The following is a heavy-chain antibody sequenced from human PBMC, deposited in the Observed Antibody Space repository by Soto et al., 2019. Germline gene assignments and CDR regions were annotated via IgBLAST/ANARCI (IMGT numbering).Heavy chain of an antibody. CDR1: GGTFSSYA. D-gene: IGHD2-21*02. V-gene: IGHV1-69*13. Sequence: GASVKVSCKASGGTFSSYAIGWVRQAPGQGLEWMGGIIPIFGTANYAQKFQGRVTITADESTSTAYMELSSLRSEDTAVYYCARVVTPPSYYYYGMDVWGQGTTVTVSS. CDR2: IIPIFGTA. CDR3: ARVVTPPSYYYYGMDV. J-gene: IGHJ6*02.